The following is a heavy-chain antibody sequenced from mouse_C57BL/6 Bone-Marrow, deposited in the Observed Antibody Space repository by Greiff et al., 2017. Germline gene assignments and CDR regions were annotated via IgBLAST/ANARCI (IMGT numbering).Heavy chain of an antibody. D-gene: IGHD2-10*02. CDR2: IWRGGST. CDR3: AKTYGNLLWDYSMDY. J-gene: IGHJ4*01. Sequence: VMLVESGPGLVQPSQSLSITCTVSGFSLTSYGVHWVRQSPGKGLEWLGVIWRGGSTDYNAAFMSRLSITKDNSKGQVFFKMNSLQADETAIYYCAKTYGNLLWDYSMDYWGQGTSVTVSS. V-gene: IGHV2-5*01. CDR1: GFSLTSYG.